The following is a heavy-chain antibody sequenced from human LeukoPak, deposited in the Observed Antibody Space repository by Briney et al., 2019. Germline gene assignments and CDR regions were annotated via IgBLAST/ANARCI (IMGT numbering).Heavy chain of an antibody. D-gene: IGHD7-27*01. V-gene: IGHV1-2*02. CDR2: INPNSGGT. CDR3: ARAPELGKGPSYYYYYMDV. J-gene: IGHJ6*03. Sequence: ASVKVSCKASGYTFTGYYMHWVRQAPGQGLEWMGWINPNSGGTNYAQKFQGRVTMTRDTSISTAYMELSRLRSDDTAVYYCARAPELGKGPSYYYYYMDVWGKGTTVTVSS. CDR1: GYTFTGYY.